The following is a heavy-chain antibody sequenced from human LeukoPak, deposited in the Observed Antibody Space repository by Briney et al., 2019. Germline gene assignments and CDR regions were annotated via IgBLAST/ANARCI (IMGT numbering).Heavy chain of an antibody. J-gene: IGHJ4*02. CDR1: GFTFDDYA. V-gene: IGHV3-9*01. CDR2: ISWNSGSI. D-gene: IGHD6-19*01. Sequence: GGSLRHSCAASGFTFDDYAMHWVRQAPGKGLEWVSGISWNSGSIGYADSVKGRFTISRDNAKNPLYLQMNSLRAEDTALYYCAKDMGSSGWYGGAFDYWGQGTLVTVSS. CDR3: AKDMGSSGWYGGAFDY.